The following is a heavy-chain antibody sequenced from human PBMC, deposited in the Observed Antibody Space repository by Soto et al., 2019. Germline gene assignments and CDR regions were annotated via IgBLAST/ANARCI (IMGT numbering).Heavy chain of an antibody. J-gene: IGHJ6*02. CDR2: INPTSSGT. V-gene: IGHV1-2*02. CDR1: GYTFTDYF. Sequence: QVQLVQSGAEVRKPGASVKVSCKASGYTFTDYFMHWVRQAPGQGLEWMGWINPTSSGTNYAQKFQGRVTMTRDTSISTAYMELSRLRSDDTAIYYCAREKIPYGMDVWGQGTTVTVSS. CDR3: AREKIPYGMDV.